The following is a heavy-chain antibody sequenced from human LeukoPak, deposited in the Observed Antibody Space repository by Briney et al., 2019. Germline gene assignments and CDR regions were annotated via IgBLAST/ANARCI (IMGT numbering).Heavy chain of an antibody. CDR1: GFTFSSYS. CDR3: ARDRVAGIFDY. V-gene: IGHV3-21*01. Sequence: GGSLRLSCAASGFTFSSYSTNWVRQAPGKGLEWVSSISSSSSYIYYADSVKGRFTISRDNAKNSLYLQMNSLRAEDTAVYYCARDRVAGIFDYWGQGTLVTVSS. J-gene: IGHJ4*02. CDR2: ISSSSSYI. D-gene: IGHD6-19*01.